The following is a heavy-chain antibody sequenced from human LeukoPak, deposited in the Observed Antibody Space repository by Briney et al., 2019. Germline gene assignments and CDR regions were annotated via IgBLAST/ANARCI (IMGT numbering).Heavy chain of an antibody. CDR3: ARSPDYGGNSVDY. Sequence: GSLRLSCAASGFTFSSYWMSWVRQAPGKGLEWVANIKQDGSEKYYVDSVKGRFTISRDNAKNSLYLQMNSLRAEDTAVYYCARSPDYGGNSVDYWGQGTLVTVSS. V-gene: IGHV3-7*01. CDR1: GFTFSSYW. D-gene: IGHD4-23*01. J-gene: IGHJ4*02. CDR2: IKQDGSEK.